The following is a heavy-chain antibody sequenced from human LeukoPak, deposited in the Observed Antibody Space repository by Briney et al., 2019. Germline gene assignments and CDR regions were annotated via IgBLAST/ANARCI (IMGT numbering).Heavy chain of an antibody. CDR2: ISAYNDNA. J-gene: IGHJ4*02. Sequence: ASVKVSCKASGYSFTNYGISWVRQAPGQGLEWMGWISAYNDNAHYAQGLEGRVTMTSETSTRTAYMELRSLRSDDTAVYYCARGTMVRGVPFDYWGQGTLVTVSS. CDR1: GYSFTNYG. V-gene: IGHV1-18*01. CDR3: ARGTMVRGVPFDY. D-gene: IGHD3-10*01.